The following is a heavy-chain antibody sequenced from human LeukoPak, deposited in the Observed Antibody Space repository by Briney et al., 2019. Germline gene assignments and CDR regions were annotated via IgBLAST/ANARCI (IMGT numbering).Heavy chain of an antibody. CDR2: ISGSGNT. Sequence: GGSLRLSCAAFGYTFNNYAVSWVRQAPGKGLEWVSAISGSGNTYYADSVKGRFTISRDNSKNTGYLHMNSLRAEDTAIYYCAKGGQDCSPTTCYYDWGQGTLVTVSS. CDR3: AKGGQDCSPTTCYYD. V-gene: IGHV3-23*01. CDR1: GYTFNNYA. D-gene: IGHD2-2*01. J-gene: IGHJ4*02.